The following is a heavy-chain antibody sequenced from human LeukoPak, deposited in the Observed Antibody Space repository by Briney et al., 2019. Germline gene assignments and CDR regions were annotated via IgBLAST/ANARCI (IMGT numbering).Heavy chain of an antibody. CDR1: GGSFSGYY. V-gene: IGHV4-34*01. CDR2: INHSGST. CDR3: GVNKYGGSSDAFDI. J-gene: IGHJ3*02. D-gene: IGHD5-12*01. Sequence: PSETLSLTCAVYGGSFSGYYLSWIRQSPGKGLEWIGEINHSGSTNYNPSLKSRVTISVDTSKNQFSLKLSSVTAADTAVYYCGVNKYGGSSDAFDIWGQGTMVTVSS.